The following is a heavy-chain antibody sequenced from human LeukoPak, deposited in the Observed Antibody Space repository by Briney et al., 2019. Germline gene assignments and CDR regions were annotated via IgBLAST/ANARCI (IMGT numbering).Heavy chain of an antibody. Sequence: GGSLRLSYAASGFTFSSYAMSWVRQAPGKGLEWVSGISGSGGSTNYADSVKGRFTISRDNSKNTLYLQMNSLRAEDTAVYYCAKVLVSMVRGAFDYWGQGTLVTVSS. CDR1: GFTFSSYA. CDR3: AKVLVSMVRGAFDY. D-gene: IGHD3-10*01. V-gene: IGHV3-23*01. CDR2: ISGSGGST. J-gene: IGHJ4*02.